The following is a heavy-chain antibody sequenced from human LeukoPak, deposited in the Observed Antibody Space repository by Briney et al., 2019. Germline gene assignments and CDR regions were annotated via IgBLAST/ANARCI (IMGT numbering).Heavy chain of an antibody. V-gene: IGHV4-30-4*01. CDR2: IYYSGST. J-gene: IGHJ4*02. D-gene: IGHD4-23*01. Sequence: TWIRQPPGKGLEWIGYIYYSGSTYYNPSLKSRVTISVDTSKNQFSLKLSSVTAADTAVYYCARDLLNEGNHLDYWGQGTLVTVSS. CDR3: ARDLLNEGNHLDY.